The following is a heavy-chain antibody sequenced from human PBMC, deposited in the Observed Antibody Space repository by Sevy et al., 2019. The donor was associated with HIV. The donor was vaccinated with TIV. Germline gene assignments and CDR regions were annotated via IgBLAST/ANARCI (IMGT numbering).Heavy chain of an antibody. V-gene: IGHV3-21*01. CDR2: ISSSSSYI. J-gene: IGHJ4*02. D-gene: IGHD5-12*01. CDR3: ARQHSGYDSADY. Sequence: GGSLRLSCAASGFTFSSYSMNWVRQAPGKGLEWVSSISSSSSYIYYADSVKGRFTISRDNAKNSLYLQMNSLRAEDTAVYYCARQHSGYDSADYWGQGTLVTVSS. CDR1: GFTFSSYS.